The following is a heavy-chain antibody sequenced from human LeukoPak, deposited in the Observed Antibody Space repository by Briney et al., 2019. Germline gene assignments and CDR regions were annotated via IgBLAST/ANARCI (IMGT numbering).Heavy chain of an antibody. CDR2: IIPIFGTA. Sequence: GASVKVSCKASGGTFSSYAISWVRQAPGQGLEWMGGIIPIFGTANYAQKFQGRVTITADESTSTAYMELSSLRSEDTAVYYCAREWRDIVVVPAATPPYFYGMDVWGQGTTVTVSS. V-gene: IGHV1-69*13. CDR3: AREWRDIVVVPAATPPYFYGMDV. CDR1: GGTFSSYA. J-gene: IGHJ6*02. D-gene: IGHD2-2*01.